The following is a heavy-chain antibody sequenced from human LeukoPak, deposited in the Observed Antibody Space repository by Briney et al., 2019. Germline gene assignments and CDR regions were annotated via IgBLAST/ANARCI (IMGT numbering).Heavy chain of an antibody. Sequence: SQTLSLTCTVSGGSISSGSYYWGWIRQPPGKGLEWIGSIYYSGSTYYNPSLKSRVTISVDTSKNQFSLKLSSVTAADTAVYYCARDSYYGSGSYGAFDIWGQGTMVTVSS. J-gene: IGHJ3*02. V-gene: IGHV4-39*07. CDR1: GGSISSGSYY. CDR2: IYYSGST. CDR3: ARDSYYGSGSYGAFDI. D-gene: IGHD3-10*01.